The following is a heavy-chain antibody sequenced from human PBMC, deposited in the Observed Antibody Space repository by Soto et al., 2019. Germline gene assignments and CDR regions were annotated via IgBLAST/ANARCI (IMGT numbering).Heavy chain of an antibody. Sequence: GESLKISCKGSGYSFTSYWIGWVRQMPGKGLEWMGIIYPGDSDTRYSPSLQGQVTISADKSISTAYLQWSSLKASDTAMYYCARLLGYCSGGSCYEVPYFDYWGQGTLVTVSS. CDR1: GYSFTSYW. CDR2: IYPGDSDT. V-gene: IGHV5-51*01. J-gene: IGHJ4*02. D-gene: IGHD2-15*01. CDR3: ARLLGYCSGGSCYEVPYFDY.